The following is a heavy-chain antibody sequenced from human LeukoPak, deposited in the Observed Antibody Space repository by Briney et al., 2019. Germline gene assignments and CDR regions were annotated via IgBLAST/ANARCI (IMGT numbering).Heavy chain of an antibody. CDR1: GGSISSSSYY. Sequence: SETLSLTCTVSGGSISSSSYYWGWIRQPPGKGLAWIGSIYYSGSTYYNPSLKSRVTISVDTSKNQFSLKLSSVTAADTAVYYCARNGPLGYGDYWGQGTLVTVSS. CDR2: IYYSGST. CDR3: ARNGPLGYGDY. V-gene: IGHV4-39*01. J-gene: IGHJ4*02. D-gene: IGHD5-12*01.